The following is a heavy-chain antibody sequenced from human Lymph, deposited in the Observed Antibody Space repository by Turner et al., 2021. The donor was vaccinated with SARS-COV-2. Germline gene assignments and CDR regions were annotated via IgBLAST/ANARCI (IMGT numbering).Heavy chain of an antibody. CDR3: ATLRSNWKILTGRYYFDF. J-gene: IGHJ4*02. Sequence: VPLVQSGAPVKNPVDSVKVSCKVFGCTLTELSKHWVRQAPGTGLKWMGGFDPEDGETIYAQKFKGRVTMTEDTSTDTDYMELSSMRFEDTAVYYCATLRSNWKILTGRYYFDFWGQGTLVTVSS. CDR2: FDPEDGET. D-gene: IGHD1-1*01. CDR1: GCTLTELS. V-gene: IGHV1-24*01.